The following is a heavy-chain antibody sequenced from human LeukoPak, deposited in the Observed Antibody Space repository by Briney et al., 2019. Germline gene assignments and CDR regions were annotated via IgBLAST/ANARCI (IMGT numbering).Heavy chain of an antibody. V-gene: IGHV5-51*01. D-gene: IGHD2-2*01. CDR3: ASRSPSQIDDAFDI. Sequence: GGSLEISLKGSGYRFTSYWIGWGRPVPGKGVGGEGMNYRGDSDTRYSPSFQGQVTISADKSISTAYLQWSSLKASDTAMYYCASRSPSQIDDAFDIWGQGTMVTVSS. J-gene: IGHJ3*02. CDR1: GYRFTSYW. CDR2: NYRGDSDT.